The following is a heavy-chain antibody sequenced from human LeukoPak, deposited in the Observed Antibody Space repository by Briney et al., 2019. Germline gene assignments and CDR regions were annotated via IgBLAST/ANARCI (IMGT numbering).Heavy chain of an antibody. D-gene: IGHD3-10*01. Sequence: GGSLSLSCAASGFTFSETWMSWVRQAPWKGLEWVANIRPDGSSGAYVDSVKGRFAISRDNAKSSLSLQMNTLRVEDTAVYYCWHPLIQGAVSWGQGTLVTVSS. V-gene: IGHV3-7*01. J-gene: IGHJ5*02. CDR3: WHPLIQGAVS. CDR1: GFTFSETW. CDR2: IRPDGSSG.